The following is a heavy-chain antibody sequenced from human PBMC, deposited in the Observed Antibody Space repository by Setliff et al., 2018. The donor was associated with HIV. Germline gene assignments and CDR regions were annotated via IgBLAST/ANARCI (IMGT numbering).Heavy chain of an antibody. J-gene: IGHJ4*02. Sequence: SGGSLRLSCAASGFTFNTCGMHGVRQAPGKGLEWLAFIGYDGSSTYYADSVKGRFTISRDNSKNTLYLQMNSLRAEDTAVYYCAKNLYRSGWSPLDYWGQGTLVTVSS. D-gene: IGHD6-13*01. V-gene: IGHV3-30*02. CDR1: GFTFNTCG. CDR2: IGYDGSST. CDR3: AKNLYRSGWSPLDY.